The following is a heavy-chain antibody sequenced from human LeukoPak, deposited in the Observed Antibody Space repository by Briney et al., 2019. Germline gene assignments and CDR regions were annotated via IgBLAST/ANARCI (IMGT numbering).Heavy chain of an antibody. V-gene: IGHV1-18*01. Sequence: ASVKVSCKASGYTFTGYGINWVRQAPGQGLEWMGWISAYNGNTNYAQKLQGRVTMTTDTSTNTAYMELRNLRSDDTAVYYCARSPLPGYSSSWGYFDYWGQGTLVTVSS. CDR3: ARSPLPGYSSSWGYFDY. CDR1: GYTFTGYG. J-gene: IGHJ4*02. CDR2: ISAYNGNT. D-gene: IGHD6-13*01.